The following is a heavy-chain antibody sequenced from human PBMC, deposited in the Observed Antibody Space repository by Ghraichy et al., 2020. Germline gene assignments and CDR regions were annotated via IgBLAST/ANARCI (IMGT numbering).Heavy chain of an antibody. J-gene: IGHJ6*02. D-gene: IGHD1-26*01. CDR2: ISGSGGST. Sequence: GESLNISCAASGFTFSSYAMSWVRQAPGKGLEWVSAISGSGGSTYYADSVKGRFTISRDNSKNTLYLQMNSLRAEDTAVYYCAKIDSGSYYDYYYYYGMDVWGQGTTVTVSS. CDR3: AKIDSGSYYDYYYYYGMDV. V-gene: IGHV3-23*01. CDR1: GFTFSSYA.